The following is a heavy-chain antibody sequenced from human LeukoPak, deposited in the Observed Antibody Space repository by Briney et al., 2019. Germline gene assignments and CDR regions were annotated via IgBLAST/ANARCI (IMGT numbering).Heavy chain of an antibody. CDR3: ARHHDYSNYDY. CDR1: GYSISSGYH. J-gene: IGHJ4*02. Sequence: PSETLSLTCAVSGYSISSGYHWGWIRQPPGKGLEWIGSIYHSGSTYYNPSLKSRVTISVDTSKNQFSLKLSSVTAADTAVYYCARHHDYSNYDYWGQGTLVTVSS. CDR2: IYHSGST. V-gene: IGHV4-38-2*01. D-gene: IGHD4-11*01.